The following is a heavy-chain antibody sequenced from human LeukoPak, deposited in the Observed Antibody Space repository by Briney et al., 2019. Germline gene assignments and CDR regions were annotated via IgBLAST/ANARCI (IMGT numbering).Heavy chain of an antibody. Sequence: GRSLRLSCAASGFTFSSYGMHWVRQAPGKGLEWVAVISYDGSNKYYADSVKGRFTISRDNSKNTLYLQMNSLRAEDTAVYYCANNLMAVAGSVAFDIWGQGTMVTVSS. J-gene: IGHJ3*02. CDR1: GFTFSSYG. CDR3: ANNLMAVAGSVAFDI. CDR2: ISYDGSNK. V-gene: IGHV3-30*18. D-gene: IGHD6-19*01.